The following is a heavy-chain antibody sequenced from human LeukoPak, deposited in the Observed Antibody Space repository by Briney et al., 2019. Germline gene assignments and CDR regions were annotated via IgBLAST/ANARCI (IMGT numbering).Heavy chain of an antibody. J-gene: IGHJ4*02. Sequence: SETLSLTCTVSGGSISSSSYYWGWIRQPPGKGLEWIGSIYYSGSTYYNPSLKSRVTISVDTSKNQFSLKLSSVTAADTAAYYCARDGGSYYFDYWGQGTLVTVSS. D-gene: IGHD1-26*01. CDR2: IYYSGST. CDR1: GGSISSSSYY. CDR3: ARDGGSYYFDY. V-gene: IGHV4-39*07.